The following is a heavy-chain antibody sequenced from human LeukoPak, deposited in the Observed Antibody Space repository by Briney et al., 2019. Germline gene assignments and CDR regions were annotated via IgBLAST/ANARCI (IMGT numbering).Heavy chain of an antibody. D-gene: IGHD2-21*02. J-gene: IGHJ4*02. V-gene: IGHV1-2*02. CDR1: GYTFTGYY. CDR2: INPNSGGT. CDR3: ARDDPKGVTIFDY. Sequence: GASVKVSCKASGYTFTGYYMHWVRQAPGQGLEWMGWINPNSGGTNCAQKFQGRVTMTRDTSISTAYMELSRLRSDDTAVYYCARDDPKGVTIFDYWGQGTLVTVSS.